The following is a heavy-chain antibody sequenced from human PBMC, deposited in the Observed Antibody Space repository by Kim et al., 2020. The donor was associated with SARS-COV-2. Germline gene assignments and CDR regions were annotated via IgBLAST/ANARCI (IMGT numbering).Heavy chain of an antibody. J-gene: IGHJ3*02. CDR3: ASPRLTRHVYAFDI. V-gene: IGHV4-39*01. Sequence: NPALKSRVTISVDTSKNQFSLKLSSVTAADTAVYYCASPRLTRHVYAFDIWGQGTMVTVSS. D-gene: IGHD3-10*02.